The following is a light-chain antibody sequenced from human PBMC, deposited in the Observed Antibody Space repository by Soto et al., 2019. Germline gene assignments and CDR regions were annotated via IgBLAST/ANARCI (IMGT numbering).Light chain of an antibody. CDR3: QQRSNWRGT. CDR1: QSVSSY. Sequence: EIVLTQSPATLSLSPGARATLSCRARQSVSSYLAWYQQKPGQAPRLLIYDASNRATGIPARFSGSGSGTDFTLTISSQEPEDFAVYYCQQRSNWRGTFGGGTKVEIK. V-gene: IGKV3-11*01. J-gene: IGKJ4*01. CDR2: DAS.